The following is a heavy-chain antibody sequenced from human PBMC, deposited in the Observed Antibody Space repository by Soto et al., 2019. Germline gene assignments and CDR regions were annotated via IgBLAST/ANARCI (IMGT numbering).Heavy chain of an antibody. V-gene: IGHV4-34*01. CDR3: ARGSSSSNNWFDP. CDR1: GGSFSGYY. J-gene: IGHJ5*02. CDR2: INHSGST. Sequence: SETLSLTCAVYGGSFSGYYWSWIRQPPGKGLEWIGEINHSGSTNYNPSLKSRVTISVDTSKNQFSLKLSSVTAADTAVYYCARGSSSSNNWFDPWGQGTLVTVSS. D-gene: IGHD6-6*01.